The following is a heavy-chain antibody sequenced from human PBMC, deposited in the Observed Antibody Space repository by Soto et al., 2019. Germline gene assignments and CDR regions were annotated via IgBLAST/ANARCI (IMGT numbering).Heavy chain of an antibody. V-gene: IGHV4-39*01. CDR2: IYYSGST. J-gene: IGHJ3*02. CDR3: ARPEKYSGYGRDAFDI. Sequence: SETLSLTCTVSGGSISSSIYYWGWIRQPPGKGLEWIGSIYYSGSTYYNPSLKSRVTISVDTSKNQFSLKLSSVTAADTAVYYCARPEKYSGYGRDAFDIWGQGTMVTVSS. D-gene: IGHD5-12*01. CDR1: GGSISSSIYY.